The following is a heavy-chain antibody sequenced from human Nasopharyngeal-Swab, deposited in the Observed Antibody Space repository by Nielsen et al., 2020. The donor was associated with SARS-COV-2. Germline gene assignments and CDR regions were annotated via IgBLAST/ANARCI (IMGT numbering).Heavy chain of an antibody. Sequence: GESLKISCAVSGFTFSSYAMSWVRQAPGKGLEWVSAISGSGGSTYYADSVKGRFTISRDNSKNTLYLQMNSLRAEDTAVYYCAKAGGYSSAVAFDIWGQGTMVTVSS. CDR3: AKAGGYSSAVAFDI. J-gene: IGHJ3*02. D-gene: IGHD5-18*01. CDR1: GFTFSSYA. CDR2: ISGSGGST. V-gene: IGHV3-23*01.